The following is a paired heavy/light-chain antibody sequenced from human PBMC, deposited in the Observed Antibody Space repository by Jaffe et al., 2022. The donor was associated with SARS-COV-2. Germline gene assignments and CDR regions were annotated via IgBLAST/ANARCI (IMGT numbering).Heavy chain of an antibody. CDR1: GFTFSSYA. D-gene: IGHD6-13*01. CDR3: AKEFSSSWMTASDF. J-gene: IGHJ4*02. Sequence: EVQMLESGGGLVQPGGSLRLSCSASGFTFSSYAMYWVRQAPGKGLEWVSGIHGAGTRTFYADSVRGRFTISRDNSKNTLYLQMNSLRADDTAVYYCAKEFSSSWMTASDFWGPGTLVAVSS. CDR2: IHGAGTRT. V-gene: IGHV3-23*01.
Light chain of an antibody. CDR3: QQSYNTPLT. Sequence: DFQMTQSPSSLSASEGDRVTITCRASQSISFYLNWYQQKPGKAPKLLIHSTSTLQSGVPSRFSGSGSGTNFILTISSLQPEDFGTYYCQQSYNTPLTFGGGTKVEIK. CDR1: QSISFY. CDR2: STS. V-gene: IGKV1-39*01. J-gene: IGKJ4*01.